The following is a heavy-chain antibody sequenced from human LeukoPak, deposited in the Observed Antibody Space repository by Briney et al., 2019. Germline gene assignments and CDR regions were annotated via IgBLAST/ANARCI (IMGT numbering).Heavy chain of an antibody. V-gene: IGHV4-59*12. CDR1: GGSISSYY. CDR2: IYCSGST. J-gene: IGHJ2*01. Sequence: SETLSLTCTVSGGSISSYYWSWIRQPPGKGLEWIGSIYCSGSTYYNPSLKSRVTISVDTSKNQFSLKLSSVTAADTAVYYCAREGASGYFDLWGRGTLVTVSS. CDR3: AREGASGYFDL. D-gene: IGHD1-1*01.